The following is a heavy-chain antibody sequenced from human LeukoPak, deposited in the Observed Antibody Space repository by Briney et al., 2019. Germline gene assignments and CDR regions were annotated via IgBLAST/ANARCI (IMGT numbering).Heavy chain of an antibody. CDR2: IYTSGST. Sequence: KPSETLSLTCTVSGGSISSYYWSWIRQPPGKGLEWIGRIYTSGSTNYNPSLKSRVTISVDTSKNQFSLKLSSVTAADTAVYYCARVAYCGGDCNDAFDIWGQGTMVTVSS. D-gene: IGHD2-21*02. CDR3: ARVAYCGGDCNDAFDI. V-gene: IGHV4-4*08. J-gene: IGHJ3*02. CDR1: GGSISSYY.